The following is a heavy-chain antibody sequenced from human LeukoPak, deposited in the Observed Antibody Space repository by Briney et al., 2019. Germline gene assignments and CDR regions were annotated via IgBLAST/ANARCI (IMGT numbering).Heavy chain of an antibody. D-gene: IGHD3-3*01. Sequence: SETLSLTCTVSGGSISSYYWSWTRQPAGKGLEWIGRIYTSGSTNYNPSLKSRVTMSVDTSKNQFSLKLSSVTAADTAVYYCARDRVYDFWSGYYTAGAFDIWGQGTMVTVSS. CDR2: IYTSGST. CDR1: GGSISSYY. V-gene: IGHV4-4*07. CDR3: ARDRVYDFWSGYYTAGAFDI. J-gene: IGHJ3*02.